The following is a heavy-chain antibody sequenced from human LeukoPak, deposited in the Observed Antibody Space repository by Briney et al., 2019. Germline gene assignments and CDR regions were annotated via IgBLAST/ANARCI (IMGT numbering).Heavy chain of an antibody. CDR3: ARGREGENTMIVVVIAFALDY. Sequence: PGGSLRLSCAASGFTFSDYYMSWIRQAPGKGLEWVSYISSSGSTIYYADSVKGRFTISRDNAKNSLYLQMNSLRAEDTAVYYCARGREGENTMIVVVIAFALDYWGQGTLVTVSS. D-gene: IGHD3-22*01. J-gene: IGHJ4*02. CDR2: ISSSGSTI. CDR1: GFTFSDYY. V-gene: IGHV3-11*04.